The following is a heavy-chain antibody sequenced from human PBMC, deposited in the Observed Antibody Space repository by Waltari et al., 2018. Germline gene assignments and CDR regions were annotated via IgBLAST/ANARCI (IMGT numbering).Heavy chain of an antibody. CDR3: ARAGSTLIWGVAE. V-gene: IGHV1-46*04. CDR1: GYTFTDFY. J-gene: IGHJ4*02. D-gene: IGHD2-2*01. CDR2: VNPNGGST. Sequence: QVQLVQSGAEVKKPGASVKVSCKASGYTFTDFYMHWVRQAPGQGLEWMGIVNPNGGSTTYAQKLQDSVTMTRDTSTSTVYMELSSLRSEDTAVYYCARAGSTLIWGVAEWGQGTLVTVSS.